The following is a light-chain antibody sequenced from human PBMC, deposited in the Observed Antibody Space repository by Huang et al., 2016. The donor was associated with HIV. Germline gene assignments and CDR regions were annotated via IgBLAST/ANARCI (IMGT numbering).Light chain of an antibody. CDR2: GGS. CDR1: QNIADN. J-gene: IGKJ1*01. V-gene: IGKV3-15*01. CDR3: QQYYSWPRT. Sequence: EIILTQSPATMFEFPGKSATLSCRASQNIADNLAWFQQRPGQPPRLLSCGGSTRASGIPGRFSGRGSGAGYTLTISNLQSKDFATYYCQQYYSWPRTFGQGTRV.